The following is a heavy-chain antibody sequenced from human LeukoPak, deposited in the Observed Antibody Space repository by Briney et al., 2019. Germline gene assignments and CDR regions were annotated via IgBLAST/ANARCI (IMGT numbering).Heavy chain of an antibody. CDR1: GFTFSSYA. CDR3: AKAPDSSSWNGHWFDP. D-gene: IGHD6-13*01. Sequence: GGSLRLSCAASGFTFSSYAMSWVRQAPGKGLEWVSVISGSGGSTYDADSVKGRFTISRDNSKNTLYLQMNSLRAEDTAVYYCAKAPDSSSWNGHWFDPWGQGTLVTVSS. CDR2: ISGSGGST. V-gene: IGHV3-23*01. J-gene: IGHJ5*02.